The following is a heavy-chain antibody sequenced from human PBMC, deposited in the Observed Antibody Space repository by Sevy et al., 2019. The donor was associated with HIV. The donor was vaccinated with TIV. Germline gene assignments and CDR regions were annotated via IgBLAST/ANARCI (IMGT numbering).Heavy chain of an antibody. D-gene: IGHD3-10*01. CDR1: GFTFSSYA. J-gene: IGHJ4*02. CDR2: ISGSGGRT. CDR3: AKGEADYYGSGSYY. V-gene: IGHV3-23*01. Sequence: GGSLRLSCAASGFTFSSYAMSWVRQAPGKGLEWVSAISGSGGRTYYADSVKGRFTISRDNSKNTLYLQMNSLRAEDTAVYYCAKGEADYYGSGSYYWGQGTLVTVSS.